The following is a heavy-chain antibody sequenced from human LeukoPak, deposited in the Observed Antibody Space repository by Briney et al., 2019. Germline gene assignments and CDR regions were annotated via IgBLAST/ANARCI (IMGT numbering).Heavy chain of an antibody. CDR1: GGSINNYY. J-gene: IGHJ3*02. D-gene: IGHD3-3*01. Sequence: SGTLSLTCTVSGGSINNYYWSWLRQPAGKGLEWIGRIYTRGSTNYNPSLKSRVTMSVDTSKNHFSLKLSSVTAADTAVYYCARGRFCSADICSGGDAFDIWGQGTMVCVSS. CDR3: ARGRFCSADICSGGDAFDI. CDR2: IYTRGST. V-gene: IGHV4-4*07.